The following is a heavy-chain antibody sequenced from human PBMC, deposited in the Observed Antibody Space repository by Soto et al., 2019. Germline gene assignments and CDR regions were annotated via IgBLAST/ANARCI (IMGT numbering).Heavy chain of an antibody. CDR3: ARRARPDFYYMDV. V-gene: IGHV3-64*01. Sequence: PGRSLRLSWAASGFTLRGHAMDLVRQAPGKGLEYVSGISSNGVGTYYANSVQGRFTISRDNSKNTVYLQMGSLRPEDMAVYYCARRARPDFYYMDVWGKGTTVTVSS. D-gene: IGHD6-6*01. CDR2: ISSNGVGT. CDR1: GFTLRGHA. J-gene: IGHJ6*03.